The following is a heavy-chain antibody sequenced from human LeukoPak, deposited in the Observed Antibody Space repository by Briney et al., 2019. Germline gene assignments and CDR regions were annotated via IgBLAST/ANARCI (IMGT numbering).Heavy chain of an antibody. CDR3: ARDYSVLLWFGELSWFDP. Sequence: ASVKVSCKASGYTFTNYGISWVRQAPGQGLEWMGWISAYNGNTNYAQKLQGRVTMTTDTSTSTAYMELRSLRSDDTAVYYCARDYSVLLWFGELSWFDPWGQGTLVTVSS. V-gene: IGHV1-18*01. D-gene: IGHD3-10*01. CDR2: ISAYNGNT. J-gene: IGHJ5*02. CDR1: GYTFTNYG.